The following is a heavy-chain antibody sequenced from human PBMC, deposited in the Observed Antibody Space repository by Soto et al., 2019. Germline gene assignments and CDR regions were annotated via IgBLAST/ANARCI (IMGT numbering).Heavy chain of an antibody. CDR2: IIPIFGTA. V-gene: IGHV1-69*13. D-gene: IGHD2-2*01. Sequence: SVKVSCKASGGTFSSYAISWVRQAPGQGLEWMGGIIPIFGTANYAQKFQGRVTITADESTSTAYMELSSLRSEDTAVYYCARSAGLGYCSSTSCYSCYYYGMDVWG. CDR1: GGTFSSYA. J-gene: IGHJ6*02. CDR3: ARSAGLGYCSSTSCYSCYYYGMDV.